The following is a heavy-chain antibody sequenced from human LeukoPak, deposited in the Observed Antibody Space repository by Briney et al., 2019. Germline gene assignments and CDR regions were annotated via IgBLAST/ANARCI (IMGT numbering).Heavy chain of an antibody. CDR1: GGSISGYD. Sequence: PSETLSLTCTVSGGSISGYDWSWIRQPAGKGLEWIGRIYTSGGTNYNPSLKSRVTMSVDTSKNQFSLKLSSVTAADTAVYYCARDGPTYYYGSGSPRWFDPWGQGTLVTVSS. CDR3: ARDGPTYYYGSGSPRWFDP. CDR2: IYTSGGT. J-gene: IGHJ5*02. D-gene: IGHD3-10*01. V-gene: IGHV4-4*07.